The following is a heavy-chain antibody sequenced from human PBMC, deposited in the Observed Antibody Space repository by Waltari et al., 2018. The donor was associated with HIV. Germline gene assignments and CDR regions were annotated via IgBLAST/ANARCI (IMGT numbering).Heavy chain of an antibody. CDR1: GARFTTYC. CDR2: SNPDSGDT. Sequence: HLLQPAPQVKTPAAPVTLSSTVSGARFTTYCLSWLRQAPGQGFEWLGRSNPDSGDTTYSQTFKTRVTMTRDTSSASTYMELTRLTAADTAIYFCALGEDISLTHLPPGFRLEFWGHGTLVTVSS. CDR3: ALGEDISLTHLPPGFRLEF. V-gene: IGHV1-2*06. J-gene: IGHJ4*01. D-gene: IGHD5-12*01.